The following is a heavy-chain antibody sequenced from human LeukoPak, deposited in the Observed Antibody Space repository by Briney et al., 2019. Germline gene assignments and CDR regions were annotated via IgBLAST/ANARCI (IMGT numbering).Heavy chain of an antibody. CDR3: TRRSIASTRTDDY. J-gene: IGHJ4*02. D-gene: IGHD6-13*01. CDR2: IRSKTHSYAT. Sequence: GGSLRLSCAASGFTFSSYWMGWVRQAPGKGLEWVGRIRSKTHSYATTYAASLKGRFTISRDDSKNTTYLQMSSLKTDDTAVYYCTRRSIASTRTDDYWGQGTLVTVSS. V-gene: IGHV3-73*01. CDR1: GFTFSSYW.